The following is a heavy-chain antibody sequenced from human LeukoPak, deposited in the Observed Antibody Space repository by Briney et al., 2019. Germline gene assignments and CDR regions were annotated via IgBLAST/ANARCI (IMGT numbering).Heavy chain of an antibody. CDR3: ARHEKLGQFDY. Sequence: PSETLSLTCTVSSGSISSYYWSWIRQPPGKGLEWIGYVYYSGSANYNPSLKSRVTISVDTSKNQFSLKLCSVTAADTAVYYCARHEKLGQFDYWGQGTLVTVSS. V-gene: IGHV4-59*08. CDR1: SGSISSYY. CDR2: VYYSGSA. D-gene: IGHD3-10*01. J-gene: IGHJ4*02.